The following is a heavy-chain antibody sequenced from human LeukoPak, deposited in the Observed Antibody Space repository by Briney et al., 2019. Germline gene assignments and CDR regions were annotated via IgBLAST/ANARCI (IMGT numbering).Heavy chain of an antibody. Sequence: GGSLRLSCAASGFTFSSYGMHWVRQAPGKGLEWVAVISYDGSTKYYADSVKGRFTISSDNSKNTLYLPMNSLRAEDTAVYYCARDHSSSSGPRSYYYYYGMDVWGQGATVTVSS. CDR2: ISYDGSTK. CDR1: GFTFSSYG. J-gene: IGHJ6*02. V-gene: IGHV3-30*03. D-gene: IGHD6-6*01. CDR3: ARDHSSSSGPRSYYYYYGMDV.